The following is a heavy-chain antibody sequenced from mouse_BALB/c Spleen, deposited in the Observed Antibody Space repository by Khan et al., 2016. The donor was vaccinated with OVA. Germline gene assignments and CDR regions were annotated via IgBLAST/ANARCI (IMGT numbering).Heavy chain of an antibody. J-gene: IGHJ4*01. D-gene: IGHD2-3*01. Sequence: VQLQESGPGLVAPSQSLSLTCPVSVFSLTLYCVHWVRQPPGPGLEWLVVIWTDGSPNYTSVLNSHLRISKDNSKSQVFLKMNSLQTDDTAIYYCARWFDGYSSLYALDYWGQGTSVNGSS. CDR3: ARWFDGYSSLYALDY. CDR2: IWTDGSP. CDR1: VFSLTLYC. V-gene: IGHV2-6*02.